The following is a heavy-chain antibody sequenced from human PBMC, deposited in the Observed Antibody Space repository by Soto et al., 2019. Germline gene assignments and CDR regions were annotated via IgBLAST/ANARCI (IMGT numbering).Heavy chain of an antibody. Sequence: SETLSLTCTVSGGSISNYYWSWIRQPPGKGLEWIGYVYYTGSTNYNPSLKSRVTISLDTSRNQFSLKLSSVTAADTAVYYCARGKLCGPWGRGSLVTGSS. J-gene: IGHJ5*02. D-gene: IGHD2-21*01. V-gene: IGHV4-59*01. CDR3: ARGKLCGP. CDR1: GGSISNYY. CDR2: VYYTGST.